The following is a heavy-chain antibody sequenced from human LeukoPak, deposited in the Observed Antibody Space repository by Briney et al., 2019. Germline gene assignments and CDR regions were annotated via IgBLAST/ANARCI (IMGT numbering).Heavy chain of an antibody. J-gene: IGHJ4*02. Sequence: GRSLRLSCAASGFTFSSYGMHWVRQAPGKGLEWVAVISYDGSNKYCADSVKGRFTISRDNSKNTLYLQMNSLRAEDTAVYYCAKDGYNYFDYWGQGTLVTVSS. CDR3: AKDGYNYFDY. CDR1: GFTFSSYG. CDR2: ISYDGSNK. D-gene: IGHD5-24*01. V-gene: IGHV3-30*18.